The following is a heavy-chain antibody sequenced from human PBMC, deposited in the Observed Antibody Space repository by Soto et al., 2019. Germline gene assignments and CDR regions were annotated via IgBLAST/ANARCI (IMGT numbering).Heavy chain of an antibody. V-gene: IGHV3-74*01. CDR1: EFTFRSYW. CDR3: ARSLPGTYGAFDL. CDR2: ISGDGSST. D-gene: IGHD1-7*01. Sequence: EVQLVDSGGGLVQPGGSLRLSCAASEFTFRSYWMHWVRQSPGKGLVWVSRISGDGSSTNYADSVKGRFTISRDNAKNTVYLQFDSLRAEDTAVYYCARSLPGTYGAFDLWGQGTMVTVSS. J-gene: IGHJ3*01.